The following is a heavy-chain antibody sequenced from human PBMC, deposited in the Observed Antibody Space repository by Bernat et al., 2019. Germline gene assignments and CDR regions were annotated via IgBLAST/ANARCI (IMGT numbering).Heavy chain of an antibody. J-gene: IGHJ5*02. V-gene: IGHV4-59*01. CDR1: GGSISSYY. Sequence: QVQLQESGPGLVKPSETLSLTCTVSGGSISSYYWSWIRQPPGKGLEWIGYIYYSGSTNYNPYLKSRVTISVDTSKNQFSLKLSSVTAADTAVYYCARVLTPESYSSSGWFDPWGQGTLVTVSS. D-gene: IGHD6-6*01. CDR3: ARVLTPESYSSSGWFDP. CDR2: IYYSGST.